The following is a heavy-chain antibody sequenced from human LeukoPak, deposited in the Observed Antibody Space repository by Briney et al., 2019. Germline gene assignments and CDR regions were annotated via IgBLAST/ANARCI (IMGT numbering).Heavy chain of an antibody. J-gene: IGHJ5*02. V-gene: IGHV4-39*02. D-gene: IGHD5-12*01. CDR3: ARDYGGSGRSGYVSP. Sequence: SETLSLTCTASGDSISSTGYYWGWIRQPPGKGLEWIGSLYYSGSTYYNPSLKSRVTISVDTSKNQFSLKLSSVTAADTAVYYCARDYGGSGRSGYVSPWGQGTLVTVSS. CDR1: GDSISSTGYY. CDR2: LYYSGST.